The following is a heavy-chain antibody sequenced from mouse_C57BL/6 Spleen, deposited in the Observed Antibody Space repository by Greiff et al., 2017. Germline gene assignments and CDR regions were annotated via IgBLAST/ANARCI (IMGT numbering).Heavy chain of an antibody. J-gene: IGHJ2*01. CDR2: SRNKANDYTT. CDR3: ARDARGGNYFDY. Sequence: EVMLVESGGGLVQSGRSLRLSCATSGFTFSDFYMEWVRQAPGKGLEWIAASRNKANDYTTEYSASVKGRFIVSRDTSQSILYLQMNALRAEDTAIYYCARDARGGNYFDYWGQGTTLTVSS. D-gene: IGHD1-1*02. CDR1: GFTFSDFY. V-gene: IGHV7-1*01.